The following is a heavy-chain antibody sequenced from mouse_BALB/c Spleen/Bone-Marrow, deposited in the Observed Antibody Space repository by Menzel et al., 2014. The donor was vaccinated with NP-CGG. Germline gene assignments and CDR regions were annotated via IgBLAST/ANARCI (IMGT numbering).Heavy chain of an antibody. D-gene: IGHD1-2*01. CDR3: TSLQYYGYSAY. Sequence: EVKLLESGGGLVQPGGSLKLSCAASGFDFSSYWMSWVRQAPGKGLEWIGEINPDSSTINYTPSLKDKFIISRDNAKNALLLQNNKVRSEDTALYYGTSLQYYGYSAYWGQGTLVTVST. CDR1: GFDFSSYW. CDR2: INPDSSTI. V-gene: IGHV4-1*02. J-gene: IGHJ3*01.